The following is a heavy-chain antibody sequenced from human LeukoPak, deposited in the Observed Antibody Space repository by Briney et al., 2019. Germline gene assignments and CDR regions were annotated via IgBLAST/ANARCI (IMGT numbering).Heavy chain of an antibody. Sequence: GGSLRLSCAASGFTFSSCAMTWVRQAPGQGLEWVSGISGSGDNTYYADSVKGRFTISRDNSKNTLYLQMNSLRAEDTALYYCAKGGYYYDRFDPWGQGTLVTVSS. CDR1: GFTFSSCA. CDR2: ISGSGDNT. J-gene: IGHJ5*02. CDR3: AKGGYYYDRFDP. V-gene: IGHV3-23*01. D-gene: IGHD3-22*01.